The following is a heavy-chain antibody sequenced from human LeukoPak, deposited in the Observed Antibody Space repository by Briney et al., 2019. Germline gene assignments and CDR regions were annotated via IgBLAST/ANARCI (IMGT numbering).Heavy chain of an antibody. CDR2: IIPIFGTA. D-gene: IGHD2-15*01. J-gene: IGHJ6*03. Sequence: SVKVSCKASGGTFSSYAISWVRQAPGQGLEWMGGIIPIFGTANYAQKFQGRVTITADEPTSTAYMELSSLRSEDTAVYYCALGYCSGGSCYRIYYYYMDVWGKGTTVTVSS. CDR3: ALGYCSGGSCYRIYYYYMDV. V-gene: IGHV1-69*01. CDR1: GGTFSSYA.